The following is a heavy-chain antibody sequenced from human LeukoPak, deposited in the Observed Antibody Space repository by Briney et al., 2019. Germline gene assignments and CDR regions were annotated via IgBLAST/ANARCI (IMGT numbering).Heavy chain of an antibody. J-gene: IGHJ6*03. CDR2: FDPEDGET. CDR3: ATGRIYGDSTSYYYYYYMGV. D-gene: IGHD4-17*01. V-gene: IGHV1-24*01. CDR1: GYTLTELS. Sequence: ASVKVSCKVSGYTLTELSMHWVRQAPGKGLEWMGGFDPEDGETIYAQKFQGRVTMTEDTSTDTAYMELSSLRSEDTAVYYCATGRIYGDSTSYYYYYYMGVWGKGTTVTISS.